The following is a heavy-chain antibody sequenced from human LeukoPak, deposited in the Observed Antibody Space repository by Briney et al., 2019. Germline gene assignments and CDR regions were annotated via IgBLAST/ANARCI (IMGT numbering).Heavy chain of an antibody. CDR1: GFTFSSYS. CDR3: ARALSA. D-gene: IGHD3-3*01. CDR2: IKEDGSEI. Sequence: GGSLRLSCAASGFTFSSYSMNWVRQAPGKGLEWVANIKEDGSEIYYVDSVKGRFSISRDNAKNSLFLQMNSLRAEDTAVYYCARALSAWGQGTLVTVPS. V-gene: IGHV3-7*03. J-gene: IGHJ4*02.